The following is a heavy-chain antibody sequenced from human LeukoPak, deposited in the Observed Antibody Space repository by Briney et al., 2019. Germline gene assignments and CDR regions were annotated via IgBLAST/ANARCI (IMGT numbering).Heavy chain of an antibody. CDR2: ISGGGGST. V-gene: IGHV3-23*01. CDR3: AHHGRYCSGGSCYPIDL. D-gene: IGHD2-15*01. Sequence: GGSLRLSCAASGFTFSSYAMSWVRQAPGKGLEWVSAISGGGGSTYYADSVKGRFTISRDNSKNTLYLHMNSLRADDTDVSYCAHHGRYCSGGSCYPIDLWGRGTLVTVSS. J-gene: IGHJ2*01. CDR1: GFTFSSYA.